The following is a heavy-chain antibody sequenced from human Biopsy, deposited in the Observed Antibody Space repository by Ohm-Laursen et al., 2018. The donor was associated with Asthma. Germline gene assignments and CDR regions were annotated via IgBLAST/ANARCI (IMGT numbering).Heavy chain of an antibody. V-gene: IGHV4-34*01. Sequence: GTLSLTCDVYPGSFSGFFWTWIRQSPGKGLEWIGETNERGVTNNNPSLKSRVIISIDTYWNRVSLKLNSVTAADTAVYYCARGSELDVWGQGTTVPVSS. CDR2: TNERGVT. J-gene: IGHJ6*02. CDR3: ARGSELDV. CDR1: PGSFSGFF.